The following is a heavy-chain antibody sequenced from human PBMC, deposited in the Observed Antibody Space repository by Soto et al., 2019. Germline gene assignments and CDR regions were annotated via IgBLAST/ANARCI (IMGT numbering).Heavy chain of an antibody. Sequence: QVQLQESGPGLVKPSQTLSLTCTVSGGSISSGGYYWSWIRHHPGKCLEWIGYIYHSGDTYYNPSLKRRVTISVDTSKNQFSLKLSSVTAADTAVYYCARTTYDYGSRFDPWGQGTLVTVSS. CDR3: ARTTYDYGSRFDP. J-gene: IGHJ5*02. D-gene: IGHD3-10*01. CDR2: IYHSGDT. V-gene: IGHV4-31*03. CDR1: GGSISSGGYY.